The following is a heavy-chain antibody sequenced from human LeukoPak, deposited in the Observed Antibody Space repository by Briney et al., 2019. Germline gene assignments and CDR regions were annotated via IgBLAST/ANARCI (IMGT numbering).Heavy chain of an antibody. CDR3: ANSGLEQVLSY. Sequence: PGGSLRLSCAASGFNFSSYGMHWVRQAPGKGLEWVAVISYDGSNKYYADSVKGRFTISRDNSKNTLYLQMNSLRAEDTAVFYCANSGLEQVLSYWGQGTLVTVSS. CDR1: GFNFSSYG. D-gene: IGHD1/OR15-1a*01. CDR2: ISYDGSNK. J-gene: IGHJ4*02. V-gene: IGHV3-30*18.